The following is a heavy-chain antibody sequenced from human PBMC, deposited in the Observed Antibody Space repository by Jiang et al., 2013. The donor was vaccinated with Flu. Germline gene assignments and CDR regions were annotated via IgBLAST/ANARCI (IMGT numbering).Heavy chain of an antibody. Sequence: GPGLVKPSQTLSLTCTVSGGSISSDDYYWSWIRQPPGKGLEWIGYIYYSRSTYYNPSLKSRITISVDTSKNHFSLKLSSVTAADTAVYYCARAIAVAGSFTFDYWGQGTLVTVSS. D-gene: IGHD6-19*01. J-gene: IGHJ4*02. CDR2: IYYSRST. V-gene: IGHV4-30-4*08. CDR1: GGSISSDDYY. CDR3: ARAIAVAGSFTFDY.